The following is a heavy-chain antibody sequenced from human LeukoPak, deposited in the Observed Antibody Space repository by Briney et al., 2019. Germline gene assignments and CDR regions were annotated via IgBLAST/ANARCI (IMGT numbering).Heavy chain of an antibody. V-gene: IGHV7-4-1*02. D-gene: IGHD3-10*01. CDR2: INTNTGNP. CDR3: ARDRVLLWFGESYYFDY. Sequence: ASVKVSCKASGYTFTSYAMNWVRQAPGQGLEWMGWINTNTGNPTYAQGFAGRFVFSLDTSVSTAYLQISSLKAEDTAVYYCARDRVLLWFGESYYFDYWGQGTLVTVSS. J-gene: IGHJ4*02. CDR1: GYTFTSYA.